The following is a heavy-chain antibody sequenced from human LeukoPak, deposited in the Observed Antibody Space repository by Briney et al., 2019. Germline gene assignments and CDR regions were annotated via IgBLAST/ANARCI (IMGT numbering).Heavy chain of an antibody. Sequence: GGSLRLSCTVSGFTVSSNSMSWVRQAPGKGLEWVSAISVSGNTYHADSVKGRFTISRDNSKNTLYLQMNSLRAEDTAVYYCAKDALLNRYGDYDYLDYWGQGTLVTVSS. CDR1: GFTVSSNS. D-gene: IGHD4-17*01. CDR3: AKDALLNRYGDYDYLDY. V-gene: IGHV3-53*01. CDR2: ISVSGNT. J-gene: IGHJ4*02.